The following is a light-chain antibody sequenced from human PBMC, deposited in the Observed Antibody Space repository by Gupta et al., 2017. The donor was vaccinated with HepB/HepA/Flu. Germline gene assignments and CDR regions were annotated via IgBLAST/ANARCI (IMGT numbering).Light chain of an antibody. V-gene: IGKV2-28*01. J-gene: IGKJ2*01. CDR3: MQALQTPYT. Sequence: DIVLTQSPPSLPVTPGEPASISCRSSQSLLAEYGANYLDWYLQKPVQSPQLLMYFVSNRASGVPDRISGSGSGTDFTLKISRVEAEDVGVYYCMQALQTPYTFGQGTKLEI. CDR2: FVS. CDR1: QSLLAEYGANY.